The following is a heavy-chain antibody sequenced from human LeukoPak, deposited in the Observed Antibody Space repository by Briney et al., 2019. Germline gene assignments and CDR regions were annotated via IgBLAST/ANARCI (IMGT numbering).Heavy chain of an antibody. J-gene: IGHJ3*02. CDR3: ARELPRIGGQSDASDI. Sequence: GRSLRLSCAASGFTFSSYSMNWVRQAPGKGLEWVSSISSSSSYIYYADSVKGRFTISRDNAKNTLYLQMNSLRAEDTAVYYCARELPRIGGQSDASDIWGQGTMVTV. CDR1: GFTFSSYS. D-gene: IGHD3-16*01. CDR2: ISSSSSYI. V-gene: IGHV3-21*01.